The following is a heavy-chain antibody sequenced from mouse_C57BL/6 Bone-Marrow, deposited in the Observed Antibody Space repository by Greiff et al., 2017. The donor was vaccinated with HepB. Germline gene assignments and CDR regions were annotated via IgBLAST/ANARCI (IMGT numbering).Heavy chain of an antibody. D-gene: IGHD1-1*01. J-gene: IGHJ3*01. V-gene: IGHV14-3*01. CDR2: IDPANGNT. CDR1: GFNFKNTY. CDR3: ALDAYYGSSYGFAY. Sequence: VQLQLSVAELVRPGASVKLSCTASGFNFKNTYMHWVKQRPEQGLEWIGRIDPANGNTKYAPKFQGKATITADTSSNTAYLQLSSLTSEDTAIYYCALDAYYGSSYGFAYWGQGTLVTVSA.